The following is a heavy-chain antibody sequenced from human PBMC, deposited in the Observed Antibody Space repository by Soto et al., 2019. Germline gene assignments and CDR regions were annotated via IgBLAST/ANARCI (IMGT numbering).Heavy chain of an antibody. CDR1: GFTFSTYW. CDR3: SGISLGNRDY. V-gene: IGHV3-74*01. Sequence: EEQVVESGGGLVQPGGSLRLSCEASGFTFSTYWMHWVRQAPGEGLVWVSRISPDGTVAHYADSVKGRFTTSRDNAKNSVYLQRTGLRADDTGIYYCSGISLGNRDYWGQGTLDSVSS. D-gene: IGHD3-3*02. J-gene: IGHJ4*02. CDR2: ISPDGTVA.